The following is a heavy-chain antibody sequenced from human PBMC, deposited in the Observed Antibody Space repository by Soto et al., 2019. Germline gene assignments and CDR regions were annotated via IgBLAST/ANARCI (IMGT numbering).Heavy chain of an antibody. D-gene: IGHD3-16*02. CDR2: TSGSGDSK. CDR3: ARIPFDHVWGTDRYSPNFDY. V-gene: IGHV3-23*01. J-gene: IGHJ4*02. Sequence: GGSLRLSCAASGFTFSSYALSWVRQGPGKGLEWVSGTSGSGDSKHYSDSLKGRFTISRDNSKNTLFLQMNSLRAEDTAVYYCARIPFDHVWGTDRYSPNFDYWGQGTQVTVS. CDR1: GFTFSSYA.